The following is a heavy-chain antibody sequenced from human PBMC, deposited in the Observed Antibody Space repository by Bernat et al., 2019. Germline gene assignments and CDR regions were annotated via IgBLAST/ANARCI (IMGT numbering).Heavy chain of an antibody. J-gene: IGHJ4*02. CDR3: ARDRFTAMVNRQFDY. CDR1: GYTFTSYG. CDR2: INAYNGNT. V-gene: IGHV1-18*01. D-gene: IGHD5-18*01. Sequence: QVQLVQSGAEVKKPGASVKVSCKASGYTFTSYGISWVRQAPGQGLEWMGWINAYNGNTNYAQKLQGRVTMTTDTSTSTAYMELRSLSSDVSAVYYCARDRFTAMVNRQFDYWGQGTLVTVSS.